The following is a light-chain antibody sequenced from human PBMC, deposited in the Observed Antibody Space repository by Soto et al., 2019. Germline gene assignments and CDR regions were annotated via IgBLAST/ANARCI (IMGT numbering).Light chain of an antibody. CDR1: QSVSSY. CDR2: DAS. CDR3: QQRSNWSIT. V-gene: IGKV3-11*01. Sequence: EIVLTQTPATLSLSPGERATLSCRASQSVSSYLAWYQQKPGQAPRLLIYDASNRATGIPARFSGSGSGTDFTLTIINLETEDFAVYYCQQRSNWSITFGQGTRLEIK. J-gene: IGKJ5*01.